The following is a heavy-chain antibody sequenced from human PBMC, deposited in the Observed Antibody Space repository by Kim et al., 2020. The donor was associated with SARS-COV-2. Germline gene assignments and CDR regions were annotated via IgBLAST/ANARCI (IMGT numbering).Heavy chain of an antibody. V-gene: IGHV3-30*18. D-gene: IGHD3-10*01. J-gene: IGHJ6*02. CDR1: GFTFSSYG. Sequence: GGSLRLSCAASGFTFSSYGMHWVRQAPGKGLEWVAVISYDGSNKYYADSVKGRFTISRDNTKNTLYLQMNSLRAEDTAVYYCAKDQFPSRITMVRGAPYYCYYGMDVWGQETSVTVSS. CDR3: AKDQFPSRITMVRGAPYYCYYGMDV. CDR2: ISYDGSNK.